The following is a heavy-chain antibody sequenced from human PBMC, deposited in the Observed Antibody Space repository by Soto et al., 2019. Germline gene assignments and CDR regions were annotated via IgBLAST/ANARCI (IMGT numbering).Heavy chain of an antibody. D-gene: IGHD3-16*01. CDR2: INQSGTT. Sequence: SETLSLTCAVYGGSFSGYYWSWIRQSPEKGLEWIAEINQSGTTNYNPSLKSRVTISIDASKNQFSLKLTSVTAADAAVYYCARKVFGLGEIYYGYFYSWGLGTLVTVSA. V-gene: IGHV4-34*01. CDR3: ARKVFGLGEIYYGYFYS. CDR1: GGSFSGYY. J-gene: IGHJ5*02.